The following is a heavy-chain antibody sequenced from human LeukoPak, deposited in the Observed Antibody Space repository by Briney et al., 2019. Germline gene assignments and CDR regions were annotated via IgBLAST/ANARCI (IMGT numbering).Heavy chain of an antibody. V-gene: IGHV3-30*04. J-gene: IGHJ3*02. D-gene: IGHD2-8*01. CDR2: ISYDGSNK. Sequence: GRSLRLSCAASGFTFSSCAMHWVRQAPGKGLEWVAVISYDGSNKYYADSVKGRFTISRDNSKNTLYLQMNSLRAEDTAVYYCARATPMVAFDIWGQGTMVTVSS. CDR1: GFTFSSCA. CDR3: ARATPMVAFDI.